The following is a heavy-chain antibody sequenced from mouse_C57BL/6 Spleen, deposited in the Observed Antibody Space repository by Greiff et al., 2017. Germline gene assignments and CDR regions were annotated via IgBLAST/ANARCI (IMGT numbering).Heavy chain of an antibody. CDR3: ARHEGYYYGSNYYAMDY. CDR2: FYPGSGSI. Sequence: VQRVESGAELVKPGASVKLSCKASGYTFTEYTIHWVKQRSGQGLEWIGWFYPGSGSIKYNEKFKDKATLTADKSSSTVYMELSRLTSEDSAVYFCARHEGYYYGSNYYAMDYWGQGTSVTVSS. CDR1: GYTFTEYT. D-gene: IGHD1-1*01. J-gene: IGHJ4*01. V-gene: IGHV1-62-2*01.